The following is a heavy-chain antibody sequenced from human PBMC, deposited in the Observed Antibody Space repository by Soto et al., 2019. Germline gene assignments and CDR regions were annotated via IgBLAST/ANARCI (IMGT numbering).Heavy chain of an antibody. V-gene: IGHV1-69*06. CDR1: GGLFSVFS. J-gene: IGHJ4*01. CDR3: ATIRVRGGPLRFED. Sequence: QVQLVQSGAEVKKPGSSVKVSCKTSGGLFSVFSFNWVRQAPGQGLEWMGGVLPITGSTDYAQKFQGRLTITADRSTSTIYMELGSLTSDDTANYYCATIRVRGGPLRFEDGGQGTLISVSS. CDR2: VLPITGST. D-gene: IGHD5-12*01.